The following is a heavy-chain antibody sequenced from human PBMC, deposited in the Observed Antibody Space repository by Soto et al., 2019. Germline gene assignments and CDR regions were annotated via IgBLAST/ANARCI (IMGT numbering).Heavy chain of an antibody. V-gene: IGHV4-31*03. CDR2: IYYSVST. CDR3: ASALTTVTLFDP. D-gene: IGHD4-17*01. CDR1: GGSISSGGYY. Sequence: QVQLQESGPGLVKPSQTLSLTCTVSGGSISSGGYYWSWIRQHPGKGLEWIGYIYYSVSTHYHPSLKSRVTISVDTSKIQFSLKLCSVTAADTAVYYCASALTTVTLFDPWGQGTLVTVSS. J-gene: IGHJ5*02.